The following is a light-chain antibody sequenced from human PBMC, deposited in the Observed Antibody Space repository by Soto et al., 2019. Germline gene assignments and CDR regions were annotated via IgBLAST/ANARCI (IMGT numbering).Light chain of an antibody. J-gene: IGLJ2*01. CDR3: SSYTSRSTLGV. CDR2: DVT. CDR1: YSDIGSYNY. Sequence: QSALTQPASVSGSPGQSITISCTGAYSDIGSYNYVSWYQQHPGKAPKHMIYDVTNRPSGVSYRFSGSKSGNTASLTISGLQAEDEADYYCSSYTSRSTLGVFGGGTKLTVL. V-gene: IGLV2-14*03.